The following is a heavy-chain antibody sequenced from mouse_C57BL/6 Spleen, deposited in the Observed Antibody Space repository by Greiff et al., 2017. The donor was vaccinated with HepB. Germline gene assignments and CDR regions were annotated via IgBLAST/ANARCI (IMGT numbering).Heavy chain of an antibody. CDR2: IDPSDSET. CDR3: ARIPSTHFHY. CDR1: VYTFPTYW. J-gene: IGHJ2*01. Sequence: QVQLQQPVAELVLPGSSVKQSCRAPVYTFPTYWLHWVKQRPIQGLEWIGNIDPSDSETHYNQKFKDKATLTVDKSSSTAYMQLSSLTSADSSVYYCARIPSTHFHYWGQGTPFIVSS. V-gene: IGHV1-52*01.